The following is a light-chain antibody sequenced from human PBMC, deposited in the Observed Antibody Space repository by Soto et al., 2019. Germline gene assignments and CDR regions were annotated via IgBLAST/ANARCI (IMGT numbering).Light chain of an antibody. CDR2: GAS. CDR3: QQYNNWPRT. V-gene: IGKV3-15*01. Sequence: EIVMTPSPATLSVSPVGRATLSCRASQSFSSNLAWYQQKPGQAPRLLIYGASTRATGVPARFSGSGSGTEFTLTISSLQSEDFAVYYCQQYNNWPRTFGQGTRLEIK. J-gene: IGKJ5*01. CDR1: QSFSSN.